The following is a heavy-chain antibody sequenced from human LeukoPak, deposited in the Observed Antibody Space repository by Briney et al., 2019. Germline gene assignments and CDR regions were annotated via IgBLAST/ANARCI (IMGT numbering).Heavy chain of an antibody. CDR1: GYTFTSYD. D-gene: IGHD3-10*01. CDR2: INPNSGGT. CDR3: ARDQADLLWFGELLGFDY. J-gene: IGHJ4*02. Sequence: ASVKVSCKASGYTFTSYDINWVRQATGQGPEWMGWINPNSGGTNYAQKFQGRVTMTRDTSISTAYMELSRLRSDDTAVYYCARDQADLLWFGELLGFDYWGQGTLVTVSS. V-gene: IGHV1-2*02.